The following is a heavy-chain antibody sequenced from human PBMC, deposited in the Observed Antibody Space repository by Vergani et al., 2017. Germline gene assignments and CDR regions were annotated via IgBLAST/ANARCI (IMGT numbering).Heavy chain of an antibody. CDR1: GYSVGSGYY. Sequence: QVDLQESGPGLVKSSETLSLNCAVSGYSVGSGYYWGWIRQPPGRGLEWIVCVHRNGNNYYTLSLRSRATISRDTSKNQFSLRLTSVTAADTAVYYCTRHWAVVAANNWFDPWGQGTLVTVSS. CDR3: TRHWAVVAANNWFDP. CDR2: VHRNGNN. V-gene: IGHV4-38-2*01. D-gene: IGHD2-15*01. J-gene: IGHJ5*02.